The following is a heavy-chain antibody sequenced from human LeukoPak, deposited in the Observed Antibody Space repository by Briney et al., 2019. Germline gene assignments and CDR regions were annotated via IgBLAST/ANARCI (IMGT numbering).Heavy chain of an antibody. CDR2: ISSSSSYI. CDR1: GFTFSSYS. D-gene: IGHD1-7*01. CDR3: ARMNYVSSGWGAPFDY. J-gene: IGHJ4*02. Sequence: GGSLRLSCAASGFTFSSYSVNWVRQAPGKGLEWVSSISSSSSYIYYTGSVKGRFTISRDNAKNSLYLQMNSLRAEDTAVYYCARMNYVSSGWGAPFDYWGQGTLVTVSS. V-gene: IGHV3-21*01.